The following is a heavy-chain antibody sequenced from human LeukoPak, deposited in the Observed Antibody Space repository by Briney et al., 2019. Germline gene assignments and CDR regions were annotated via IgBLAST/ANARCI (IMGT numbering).Heavy chain of an antibody. J-gene: IGHJ4*02. Sequence: SETLSLTCTVSGGSISSSSYYWGWIRQPPGKGLEWIGSIYYSGSTYYNPSPKSRVTISVATSKNQFSLKLSSVTAADTAVYYCARHERGGSYDLFDYWGQGTLVTVSS. D-gene: IGHD5-18*01. CDR2: IYYSGST. CDR1: GGSISSSSYY. V-gene: IGHV4-39*01. CDR3: ARHERGGSYDLFDY.